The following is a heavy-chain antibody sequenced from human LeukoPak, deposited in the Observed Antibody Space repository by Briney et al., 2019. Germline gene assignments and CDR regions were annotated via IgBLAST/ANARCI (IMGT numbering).Heavy chain of an antibody. V-gene: IGHV1-46*01. CDR1: GYTFTSYY. CDR3: AREDLGYYFDY. J-gene: IGHJ4*02. D-gene: IGHD3-10*01. Sequence: ASVTVSCKASGYTFTSYYMHWVRQAPGQGLEWMGIINPSVGSTRYAQKFQGRVTMTRDTSTRTVYMELSSLRSEDTAVYYCAREDLGYYFDYWGQGTLVTVCS. CDR2: INPSVGST.